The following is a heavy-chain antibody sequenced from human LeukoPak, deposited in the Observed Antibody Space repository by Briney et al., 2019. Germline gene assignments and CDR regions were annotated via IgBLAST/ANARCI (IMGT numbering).Heavy chain of an antibody. Sequence: AASVKVSCKASGYTFTSYDINWVRQATGQGLEWMGWMNPNSGNTGYAQKFQGRVTMTRNTSISTAYMELSSLRSEDTAVYYCARGGDIVVVPAANSGFDYWGQGTLVTVSS. CDR3: ARGGDIVVVPAANSGFDY. V-gene: IGHV1-8*01. CDR2: MNPNSGNT. J-gene: IGHJ4*02. D-gene: IGHD2-2*01. CDR1: GYTFTSYD.